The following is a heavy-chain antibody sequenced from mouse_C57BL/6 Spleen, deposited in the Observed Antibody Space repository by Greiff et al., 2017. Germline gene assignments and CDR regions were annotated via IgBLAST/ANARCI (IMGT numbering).Heavy chain of an antibody. V-gene: IGHV5-6*02. CDR1: GFTFSSYG. D-gene: IGHD2-4*01. CDR3: ARRYYDYDPYYFDG. J-gene: IGHJ2*01. CDR2: ISSGGSYT. Sequence: EVMLVESGGDLVKPGGSLKLSCAASGFTFSSYGMSWVRQTPDKRLEWVATISSGGSYTYYPDSVKGRFTISRDNAKNTLYLQMSSLKSEDTAMYYCARRYYDYDPYYFDGGGQGTTLTVSS.